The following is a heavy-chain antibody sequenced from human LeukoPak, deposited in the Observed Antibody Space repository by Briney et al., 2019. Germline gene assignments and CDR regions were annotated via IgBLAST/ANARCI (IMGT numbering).Heavy chain of an antibody. Sequence: GGSLRLSCAASGFTFSSYAMSWVRQAPGKGLEWVSAISGSGGSTYYADSVKGRFTISRDNSKNTLYLQMNSLRAEDTAVYYCAKLKGSIAARPGGPDYWGQGTLVTVSS. CDR3: AKLKGSIAARPGGPDY. D-gene: IGHD6-6*01. CDR1: GFTFSSYA. V-gene: IGHV3-23*01. J-gene: IGHJ4*02. CDR2: ISGSGGST.